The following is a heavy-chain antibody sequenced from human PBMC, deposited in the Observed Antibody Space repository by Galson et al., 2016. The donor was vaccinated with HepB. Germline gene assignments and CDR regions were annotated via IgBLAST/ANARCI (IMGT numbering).Heavy chain of an antibody. D-gene: IGHD2-15*01. Sequence: SLRLSCAASGFTFNTYAMSWVRQAPGKGLEWVSLISGSGSSTFYADSVKGRFTISRDDSKNTLYLQMNSLRAEDTAVYYCAKRYCSGGSCYHVDHWGQGTLVTVSS. CDR2: ISGSGSST. J-gene: IGHJ5*02. CDR3: AKRYCSGGSCYHVDH. CDR1: GFTFNTYA. V-gene: IGHV3-23*01.